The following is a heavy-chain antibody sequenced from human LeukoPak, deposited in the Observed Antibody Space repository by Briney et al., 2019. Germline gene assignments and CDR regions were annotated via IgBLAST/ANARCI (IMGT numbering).Heavy chain of an antibody. V-gene: IGHV4-4*07. J-gene: IGHJ5*02. CDR1: GASITSYY. D-gene: IGHD3-10*01. CDR2: ISASGST. CDR3: ARDSGTTGEVTFDP. Sequence: SSDTLSLTCTVSGASITSYYLSWIRQPAGKGLDWIGRISASGSTTYNPSLKSRVTMAVDTSKTQFSLRLSSVTAADTAVYYCARDSGTTGEVTFDPWGQGTLVTVSA.